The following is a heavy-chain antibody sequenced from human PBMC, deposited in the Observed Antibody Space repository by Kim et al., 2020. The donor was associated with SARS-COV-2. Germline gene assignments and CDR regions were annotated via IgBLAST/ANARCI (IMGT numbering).Heavy chain of an antibody. D-gene: IGHD3-9*01. CDR1: GFTFSSYA. J-gene: IGHJ4*02. CDR3: ARVLGVTGYWAPLDY. Sequence: GGSLRLSCAASGFTFSSYAMHWVRQAPGKGLEWVAVISYDGSNKYYADSVKGRFTISRDNSKNTLYLQMNSLRAEDTAVYYCARVLGVTGYWAPLDYWGQGTLVTVSS. CDR2: ISYDGSNK. V-gene: IGHV3-30-3*01.